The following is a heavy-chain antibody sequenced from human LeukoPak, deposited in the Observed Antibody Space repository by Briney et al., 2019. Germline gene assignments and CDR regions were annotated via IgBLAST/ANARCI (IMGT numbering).Heavy chain of an antibody. CDR3: ARDSSSGWESGLGYFDY. Sequence: GGSLRLSCAASGFTFDDYAMHWVRQAPGKGLEWVSGISWNSGSIGYADSVKGRSTISRDNAKNSLYLQMNSLRAEDTAVYYCARDSSSGWESGLGYFDYWGQGTLVTVSS. J-gene: IGHJ4*02. D-gene: IGHD6-6*01. CDR1: GFTFDDYA. CDR2: ISWNSGSI. V-gene: IGHV3-9*01.